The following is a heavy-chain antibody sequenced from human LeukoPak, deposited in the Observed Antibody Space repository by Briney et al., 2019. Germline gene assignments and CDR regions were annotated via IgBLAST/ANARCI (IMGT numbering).Heavy chain of an antibody. Sequence: PGGSLRHSCAASGFTFSSYWMHWVRQAPGKGLEWVSVISGSGGSTYYADSVKGRFTISRDNSKNTLYVQMNSLRAEDAAVYYCAKHLYYDSGAYHTLSSFDYWGQGTLVTVSS. D-gene: IGHD3-22*01. V-gene: IGHV3-23*01. CDR2: ISGSGGST. J-gene: IGHJ4*02. CDR1: GFTFSSYW. CDR3: AKHLYYDSGAYHTLSSFDY.